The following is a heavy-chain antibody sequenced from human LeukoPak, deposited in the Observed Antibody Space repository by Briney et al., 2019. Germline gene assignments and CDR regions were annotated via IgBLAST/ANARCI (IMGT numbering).Heavy chain of an antibody. Sequence: ASVKVSCKASGYTFTSYGINWVRQATGQGLEWMGWMNPNSGNTGYAQKFQGRVTMTRNTSISTAYMELSSLRSEDTAVYYCARGLAYDFWSGYFSPPDDYWGQGTLVTVSS. CDR2: MNPNSGNT. CDR1: GYTFTSYG. J-gene: IGHJ4*02. V-gene: IGHV1-8*02. D-gene: IGHD3-3*01. CDR3: ARGLAYDFWSGYFSPPDDY.